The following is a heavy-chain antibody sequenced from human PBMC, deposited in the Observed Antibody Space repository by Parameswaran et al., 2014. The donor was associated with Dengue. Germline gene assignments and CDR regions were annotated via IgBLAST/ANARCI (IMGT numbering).Heavy chain of an antibody. J-gene: IGHJ6*03. V-gene: IGHV1-69*01. CDR2: IIPIFGTA. D-gene: IGHD2-2*01. Sequence: WVRQAPGQGLEWMGGIIPIFGTANYAQKFQGRVTITADESTSTAYMELSSLRSEDTAVYYCARVGCSSTSCPYYYYYMDVWGKGTTVTVSS. CDR3: ARVGCSSTSCPYYYYYMDV.